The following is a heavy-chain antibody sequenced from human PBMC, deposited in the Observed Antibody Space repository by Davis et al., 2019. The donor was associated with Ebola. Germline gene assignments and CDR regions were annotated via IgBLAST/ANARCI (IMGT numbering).Heavy chain of an antibody. V-gene: IGHV5-10-1*01. Sequence: GASLKISCKGSGYDFTSSWIAWVRLLPGKGLVWMGRIDPSDSYTDYRPSFQGHVTISADKSISTAYLQWSSLQASDTAMYYCARHVGRSTYYFDDWGQGTLVTVSS. CDR2: IDPSDSYT. D-gene: IGHD1-26*01. J-gene: IGHJ4*02. CDR3: ARHVGRSTYYFDD. CDR1: GYDFTSSW.